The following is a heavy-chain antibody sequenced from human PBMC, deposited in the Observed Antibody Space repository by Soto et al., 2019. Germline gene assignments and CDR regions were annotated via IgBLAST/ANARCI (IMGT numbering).Heavy chain of an antibody. D-gene: IGHD3-10*01. V-gene: IGHV3-9*01. CDR3: AKDAITMVRGVMSYYCMDV. CDR1: GFTFDDYA. Sequence: EVQLVESGGGLVQPGRSLRLSCAASGFTFDDYAMHWVRQAPGKGLEWVSGISWNSGSIGYADSVKGRFTISRDNAKNYLYLQMNSLRAEDTDSYYCAKDAITMVRGVMSYYCMDVWGQGTPVTVSS. J-gene: IGHJ6*02. CDR2: ISWNSGSI.